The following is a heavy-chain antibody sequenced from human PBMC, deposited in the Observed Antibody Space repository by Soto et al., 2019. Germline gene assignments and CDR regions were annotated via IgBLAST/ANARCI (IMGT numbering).Heavy chain of an antibody. V-gene: IGHV1-2*02. CDR3: ARDRRGGYATQFDY. J-gene: IGHJ4*02. Sequence: ASVKVSCKASGYTFTGYYMHWVRQAPGQGLEWMGWINPNSGGTNYAQKFQGRVTMTRDTSISTAYMELSRLRSDDTAVYYCARDRRGGYATQFDYWGQGTLVTVSS. D-gene: IGHD5-12*01. CDR2: INPNSGGT. CDR1: GYTFTGYY.